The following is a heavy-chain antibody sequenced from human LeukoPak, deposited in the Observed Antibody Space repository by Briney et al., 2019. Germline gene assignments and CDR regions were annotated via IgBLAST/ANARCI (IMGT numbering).Heavy chain of an antibody. CDR3: ARVRRVDILTGYYYDAFDI. D-gene: IGHD3-9*01. CDR2: INHSGST. V-gene: IGHV4-34*01. CDR1: GGSFSGYY. Sequence: SETLSLTCAVYGGSFSGYYWSWIRQPPGKGLEWIGEINHSGSTNYNPSLKSRVTISVDTSKNQFSLKLSSVTAADTAVYYCARVRRVDILTGYYYDAFDIWGQGTMVTVSS. J-gene: IGHJ3*02.